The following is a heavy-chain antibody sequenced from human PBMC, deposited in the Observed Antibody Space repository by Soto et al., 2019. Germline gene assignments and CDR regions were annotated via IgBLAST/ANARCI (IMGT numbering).Heavy chain of an antibody. CDR2: LYWDDDK. CDR1: GFSLSTRGVG. J-gene: IGHJ4*02. CDR3: AHRPRGYSYYFAY. Sequence: QITLKESGPTLVKPTQTLTLTCTFSGFSLSTRGVGVGWIRQPPGKALEWLALLYWDDDKGYSPSLKSRLTITKDTSKTQVVLTVTNMDPVDTATYYCAHRPRGYSYYFAYWGQGTLVTVSS. V-gene: IGHV2-5*02. D-gene: IGHD5-18*01.